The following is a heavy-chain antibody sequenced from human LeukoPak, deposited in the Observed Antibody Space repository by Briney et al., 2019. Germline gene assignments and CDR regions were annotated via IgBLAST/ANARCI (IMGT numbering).Heavy chain of an antibody. CDR3: AGLGYSSSWADY. Sequence: QPGGSLRLSCAASGFTFDDYAMHWVRQAPGKGLEWVSGISWNSGSIGYADSVKGRFTISRDNAKNSLYLQMNSLRAEDTALYYCAGLGYSSSWADYWGQGTLVTVSS. V-gene: IGHV3-9*01. CDR2: ISWNSGSI. J-gene: IGHJ4*02. CDR1: GFTFDDYA. D-gene: IGHD6-13*01.